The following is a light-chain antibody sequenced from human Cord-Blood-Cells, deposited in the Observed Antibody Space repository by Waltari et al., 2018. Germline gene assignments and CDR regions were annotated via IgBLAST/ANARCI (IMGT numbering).Light chain of an antibody. V-gene: IGKV2-30*01. J-gene: IGKJ1*01. CDR1: QSLVYSDGNTY. CDR3: MQGTHWPPWT. CDR2: KVS. Sequence: DVVMTQSPLSMPVTLGQPASISCRSRQSLVYSDGNTYLNWFQQRPGQSPRRLIHKVSNRDSGVPDRFSGSGSGTDFTLKISRVEAEDVGVYYCMQGTHWPPWTFGQGTKVEIK.